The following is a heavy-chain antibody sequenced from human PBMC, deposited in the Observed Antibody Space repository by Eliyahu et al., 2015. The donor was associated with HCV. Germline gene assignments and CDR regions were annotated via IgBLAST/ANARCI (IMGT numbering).Heavy chain of an antibody. Sequence: EVQLLESGGGLVQPGGSLRVSCAASGFTFSSYAMNWVRQAPGKGLEWISVISGSGDSTYSADSVKGRFTISRDNSKNTLYLQMNSLRAEDTAVYFCAKSNSGSHYSPQYFDYWGQGTLVTVSS. J-gene: IGHJ4*02. V-gene: IGHV3-23*01. CDR1: GFTFSSYA. D-gene: IGHD1-26*01. CDR2: ISGSGDST. CDR3: AKSNSGSHYSPQYFDY.